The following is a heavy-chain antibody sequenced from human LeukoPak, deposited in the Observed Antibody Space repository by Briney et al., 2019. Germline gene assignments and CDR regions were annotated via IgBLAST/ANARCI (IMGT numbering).Heavy chain of an antibody. D-gene: IGHD6-13*01. CDR3: ARVIRAAPGKGYFDY. CDR1: GFIFSTYA. V-gene: IGHV3-23*01. J-gene: IGHJ4*02. CDR2: ISGSGGST. Sequence: PGGSLRLSCATSGFIFSTYALSWVRQAPGKGLEWASSISGSGGSTYHADSVNGRFTISRDSSKNTLYLQMNSLRAEDTAIYYCARVIRAAPGKGYFDYWGQGTLVTVSS.